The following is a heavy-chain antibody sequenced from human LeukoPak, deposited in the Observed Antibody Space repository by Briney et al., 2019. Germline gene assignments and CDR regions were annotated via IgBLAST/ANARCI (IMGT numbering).Heavy chain of an antibody. J-gene: IGHJ4*02. CDR3: ARGLDFWSDSADY. Sequence: PSETLSLTCTVSGYSISSGYYWGWIRQPPGKGLEWIGYIYYSGSTNYNPSLKSRVTISVDTSKNQFSLKLSSVTAADTAVYYCARGLDFWSDSADYWGQGTLVTVSS. V-gene: IGHV4-38-2*02. D-gene: IGHD3-3*01. CDR1: GYSISSGYY. CDR2: IYYSGST.